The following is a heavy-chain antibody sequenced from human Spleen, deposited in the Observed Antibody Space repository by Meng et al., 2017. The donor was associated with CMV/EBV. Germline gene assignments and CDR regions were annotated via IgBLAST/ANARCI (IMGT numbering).Heavy chain of an antibody. CDR1: GFTFGDYA. CDR3: TREGGVAVAGTYYYYYGMDV. J-gene: IGHJ6*02. Sequence: GGSLRLSCTASGFTFGDYAMSWVRQAPGKGLEWVGFIRSKAYGGTTEYAASVKGRFTISRDDSKSIAYLQMNSLKTEDTAVYYCTREGGVAVAGTYYYYYGMDVWGQGTTVTVSS. CDR2: IRSKAYGGTT. D-gene: IGHD6-19*01. V-gene: IGHV3-49*04.